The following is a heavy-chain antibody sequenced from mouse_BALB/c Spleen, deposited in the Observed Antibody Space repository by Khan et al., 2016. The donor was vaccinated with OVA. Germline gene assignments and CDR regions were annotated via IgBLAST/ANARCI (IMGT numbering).Heavy chain of an antibody. CDR2: INTHSGVP. V-gene: IGHV9-4*02. D-gene: IGHD2-14*01. CDR1: GYTFTTAG. Sequence: QIQLVQSGPELKKPGETVRISCKASGYTFTTAGIQWVQKMPGKGLKWIGWINTHSGVPKYAEVFKGRFAFSLEFSVNTAYLQITNLKNEDMATLFSARSGDAYYRNDGGAMEYWGQGTSVTVSS. CDR3: ARSGDAYYRNDGGAMEY. J-gene: IGHJ4*01.